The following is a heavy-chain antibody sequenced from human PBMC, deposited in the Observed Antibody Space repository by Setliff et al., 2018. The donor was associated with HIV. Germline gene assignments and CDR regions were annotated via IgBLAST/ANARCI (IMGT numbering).Heavy chain of an antibody. V-gene: IGHV4-61*02. J-gene: IGHJ6*03. CDR2: IFTSGST. CDR1: GGSISSGSYY. D-gene: IGHD6-19*01. CDR3: ARDRSSGRGYYYYYYMDV. Sequence: SETLSLTCTVSGGSISSGSYYWNWIRQPAGKGLEWIGRIFTSGSTNYNPSLKSRITISVDTSNNQFSLRLSSVTAADTAIYYCARDRSSGRGYYYYYYMDVWGKGTTVTVSS.